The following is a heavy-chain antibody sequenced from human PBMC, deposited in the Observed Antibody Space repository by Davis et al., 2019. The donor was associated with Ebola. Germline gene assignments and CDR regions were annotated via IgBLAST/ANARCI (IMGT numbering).Heavy chain of an antibody. CDR3: ARTTKTSVSDSGLGYNYFDP. Sequence: MPSETLSLTCAVYGGSFSDYFWSWIRQPPEKGLEWIGEISHHNGDTNYNPSLRSRVAISVDSSKNQFSLEISSVTAADTAIYYCARTTKTSVSDSGLGYNYFDPWGQGTLVSVSS. CDR1: GGSFSDYF. CDR2: ISHHNGDT. V-gene: IGHV4-34*01. D-gene: IGHD1-1*01. J-gene: IGHJ5*02.